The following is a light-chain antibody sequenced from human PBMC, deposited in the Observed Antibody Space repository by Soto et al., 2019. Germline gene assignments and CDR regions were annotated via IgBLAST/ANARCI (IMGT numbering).Light chain of an antibody. CDR2: EVS. Sequence: QSALTQPASVSGSPGQSITISCTGTSSDVGGYNYVSWYQQHPGKAPKLMIYEVSNRPSGVSNRFSGSKSGNTASLTISGLRAEDEADYYCSSYTSSSTAVFGGGTQLTFL. CDR3: SSYTSSSTAV. CDR1: SSDVGGYNY. J-gene: IGLJ7*01. V-gene: IGLV2-14*01.